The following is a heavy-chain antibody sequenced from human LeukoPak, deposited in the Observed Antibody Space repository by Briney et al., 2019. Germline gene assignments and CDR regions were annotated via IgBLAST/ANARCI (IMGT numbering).Heavy chain of an antibody. CDR2: IYYSGSA. CDR1: GGSISSSRYY. CDR3: ARAGNYYTSGSYLGY. Sequence: SETLSLTCTVSGGSISSSRYYWGWIRQPPGKGLEWIGSIYYSGSANYNPSLKSRVAISLDTSKNQFSLRLSSVTAADTAVYYCARAGNYYTSGSYLGYWGQGTLVTVSS. J-gene: IGHJ4*02. V-gene: IGHV4-39*07. D-gene: IGHD3-10*01.